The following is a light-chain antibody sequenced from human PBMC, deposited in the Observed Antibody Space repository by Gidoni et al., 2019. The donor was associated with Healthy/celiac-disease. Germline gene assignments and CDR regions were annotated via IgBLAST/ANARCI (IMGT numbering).Light chain of an antibody. Sequence: DIVLTQSPGTLSLSPGERATLSCRASQSVSSSYLAWYQQKPGQAPRLLIYGASSRATGIPDRFSGSGSGTGFTLTISRLEPEDFAVYYCQQYGSSPSITFXXXTKVEIK. J-gene: IGKJ1*01. CDR2: GAS. CDR1: QSVSSSY. CDR3: QQYGSSPSIT. V-gene: IGKV3-20*01.